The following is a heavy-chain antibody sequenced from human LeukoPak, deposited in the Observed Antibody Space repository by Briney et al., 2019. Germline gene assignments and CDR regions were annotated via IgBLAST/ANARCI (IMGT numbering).Heavy chain of an antibody. D-gene: IGHD4-17*01. CDR2: IYYSGST. CDR1: GGSISSYY. CDR3: ARDRYGDYVIDY. Sequence: SETLSLTCTVSGGSISSYYWSWIRQPPGKGLEWIGYIYYSGSTNYNPSLRSRVTIPVDTSKNQFSLKLSSVTAADTAVYYCARDRYGDYVIDYWGQGTLVTVSS. V-gene: IGHV4-59*01. J-gene: IGHJ4*02.